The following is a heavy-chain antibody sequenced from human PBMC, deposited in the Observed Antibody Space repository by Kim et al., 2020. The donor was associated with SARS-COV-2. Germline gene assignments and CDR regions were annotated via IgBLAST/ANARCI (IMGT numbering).Heavy chain of an antibody. Sequence: GRSLRLSCTASGFTFGDYAMSWFRQAPGKGLEWVGFIRSKAYGGTTEYAASVKGRFTISRDDSKSIAYLQMNSLKTEDTAVYYCTRDHNSGWSECAFDIWGQGTMVTVSS. CDR1: GFTFGDYA. CDR3: TRDHNSGWSECAFDI. D-gene: IGHD6-19*01. CDR2: IRSKAYGGTT. V-gene: IGHV3-49*03. J-gene: IGHJ3*02.